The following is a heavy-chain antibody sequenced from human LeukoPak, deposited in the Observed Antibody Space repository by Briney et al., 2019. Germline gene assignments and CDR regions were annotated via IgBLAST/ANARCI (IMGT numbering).Heavy chain of an antibody. D-gene: IGHD6-19*01. CDR1: GITLSELW. CDR2: IKQDGSEK. Sequence: GGSLRLSCAGNGITLSELWMTWVRQVPGKGLGGVANIKQDGSEKKYVDSVKGRFTISRDNAKNSVYLQMNSLRVDDTAVYYCVGGYGWLPDYWGQGALVTVSS. CDR3: VGGYGWLPDY. V-gene: IGHV3-7*04. J-gene: IGHJ4*02.